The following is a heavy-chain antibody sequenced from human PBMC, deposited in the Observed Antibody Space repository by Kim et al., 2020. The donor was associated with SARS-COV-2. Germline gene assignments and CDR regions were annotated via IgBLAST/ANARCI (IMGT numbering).Heavy chain of an antibody. D-gene: IGHD3-10*01. Sequence: ASVKVSCKASGYTFTSYYMHWVRQAPGQGLEWMGIINPSGGSTSYAQKFQGRVTMTRDTSTSTVYMELSSLRSEDTAVYYCARVGPRVRGANYWYFDLWGRGTLVTVSS. CDR3: ARVGPRVRGANYWYFDL. CDR1: GYTFTSYY. V-gene: IGHV1-46*01. CDR2: INPSGGST. J-gene: IGHJ2*01.